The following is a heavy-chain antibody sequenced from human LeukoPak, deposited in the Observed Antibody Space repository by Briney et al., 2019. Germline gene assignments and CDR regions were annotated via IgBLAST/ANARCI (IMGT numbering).Heavy chain of an antibody. V-gene: IGHV1-2*02. CDR1: GYTFTVYY. D-gene: IGHD2-2*01. CDR2: INPNSGGT. Sequence: GASVKVSCKASGYTFTVYYIHWVRQAPGQGLEWMGWINPNSGGTNYAQKFQGRVTMPWDASISTAYMELSRLRSDDTAVYYCARDVEYCSSTSCRPYYYYYYMDVWGKGTTVTVSS. CDR3: ARDVEYCSSTSCRPYYYYYYMDV. J-gene: IGHJ6*03.